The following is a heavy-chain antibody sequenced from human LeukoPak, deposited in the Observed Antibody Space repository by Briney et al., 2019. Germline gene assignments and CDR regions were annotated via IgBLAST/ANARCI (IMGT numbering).Heavy chain of an antibody. Sequence: GGSLRLSCAASGFTFSGYEMNWVRQAPGKGLEWVSYISSSGSTIYYADSVKGRFTISRDNAKNSLYLQMSSLRAEDTAVYYCARQLRTHTNWFDPWGQGTLVTVSS. V-gene: IGHV3-48*03. J-gene: IGHJ5*02. CDR1: GFTFSGYE. CDR2: ISSSGSTI. D-gene: IGHD3-3*01. CDR3: ARQLRTHTNWFDP.